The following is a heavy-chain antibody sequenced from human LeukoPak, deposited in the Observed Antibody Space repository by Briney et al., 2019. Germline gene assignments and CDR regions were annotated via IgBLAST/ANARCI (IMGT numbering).Heavy chain of an antibody. V-gene: IGHV3-11*01. Sequence: KTGGSLRLSCAASGFTFSDYYMSWIRQAPGKGLEWVSYISSSGSTIYYADSVKGRFTISRVNSKNTLYLQMNSLRAEDTAVYYCAKDWGYYYDSSGYFGYWGQGTLVTVSS. CDR3: AKDWGYYYDSSGYFGY. CDR1: GFTFSDYY. CDR2: ISSSGSTI. D-gene: IGHD3-22*01. J-gene: IGHJ4*02.